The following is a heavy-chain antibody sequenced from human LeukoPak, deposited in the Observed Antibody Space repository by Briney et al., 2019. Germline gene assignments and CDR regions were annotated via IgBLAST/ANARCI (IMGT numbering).Heavy chain of an antibody. J-gene: IGHJ4*02. V-gene: IGHV3-66*01. D-gene: IGHD6-19*01. CDR2: IYSGGST. CDR3: ARRTPYSSGPFDY. CDR1: GFTVSSNY. Sequence: GGSLRLSCAASGFTVSSNYMSWVRQAPGKGLEWVSVIYSGGSTYYADSVKGRFTISRDNSKNTLYLQMNNLRAEDTAVYYCARRTPYSSGPFDYWGQGTLVTVSS.